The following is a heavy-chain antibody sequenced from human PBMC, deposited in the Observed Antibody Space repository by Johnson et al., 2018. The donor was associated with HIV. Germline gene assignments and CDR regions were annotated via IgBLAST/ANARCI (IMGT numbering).Heavy chain of an antibody. CDR3: ARDRGYWDAFDI. CDR2: IKQDGSEK. V-gene: IGHV3-7*01. D-gene: IGHD3-22*01. J-gene: IGHJ3*02. Sequence: QLVESGGGLVQPGGSLRLSCAASRITFSRYWMTWVRQAPGKGLEWVANIKQDGSEKYYVDSVKGRFTISRDNAKNSLYLQMNSLRAEDTAVYYCARDRGYWDAFDIWGQGTMVTVSS. CDR1: RITFSRYW.